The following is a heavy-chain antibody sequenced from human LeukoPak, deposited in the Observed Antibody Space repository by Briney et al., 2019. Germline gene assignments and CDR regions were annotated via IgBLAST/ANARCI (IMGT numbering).Heavy chain of an antibody. V-gene: IGHV4-39*01. J-gene: IGHJ3*02. CDR2: IYYTGRT. CDR1: GDSFSRNTYS. Sequence: TTSETLSLTCTVSGDSFSRNTYSWGWIRQPPGKGLEWIGSIYYTGRTFYNPSLKSRVTISVDTSKNQFSLKLSSVTAADTAVYYCARRGSMGGSFVGAFDIWGQGTMVTVSP. CDR3: ARRGSMGGSFVGAFDI. D-gene: IGHD1-26*01.